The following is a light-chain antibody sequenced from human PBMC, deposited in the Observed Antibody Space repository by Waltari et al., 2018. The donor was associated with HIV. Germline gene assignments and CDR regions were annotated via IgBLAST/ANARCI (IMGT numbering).Light chain of an antibody. CDR3: SSYAGSNKLV. J-gene: IGLJ2*01. Sequence: QSALTQPPSASGSPGQSVTISCTGTSSHVGGYNYVSWYQQHPGNAPKLIIYEVTGRPSGVPDRFSGSKSGNTASLTVSGLQAEDEADYYCSSYAGSNKLVFGGGTKLTVV. CDR2: EVT. CDR1: SSHVGGYNY. V-gene: IGLV2-8*01.